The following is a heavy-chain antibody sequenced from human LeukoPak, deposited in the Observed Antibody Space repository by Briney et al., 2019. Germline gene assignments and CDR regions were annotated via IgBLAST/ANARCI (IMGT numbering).Heavy chain of an antibody. CDR2: INHSGST. D-gene: IGHD1-14*01. CDR3: ARGTDPPAGPDHEYYYGMDV. J-gene: IGHJ6*02. Sequence: SETLSLTCAVYGGSFSGYYWSWIRQPPGKGLEWIGEINHSGSTNYNPSLKSRVTISVDTSKNQFSLKLNSVTAADTAVYYCARGTDPPAGPDHEYYYGMDVWGQGTTVTVSS. CDR1: GGSFSGYY. V-gene: IGHV4-34*01.